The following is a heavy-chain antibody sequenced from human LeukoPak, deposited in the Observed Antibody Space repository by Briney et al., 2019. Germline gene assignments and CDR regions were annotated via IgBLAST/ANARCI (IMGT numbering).Heavy chain of an antibody. Sequence: ASVKVSCKTSGGTFNNSAISWVRQAPGQGLEWLGGIMPLFGTAGYAQKFQGRVTMTRDTSISTAYMELSRLRSDDTAVYYCARSLYYDILTGYYNRPEPYDAFDIWGQGTMVTVSS. CDR3: ARSLYYDILTGYYNRPEPYDAFDI. D-gene: IGHD3-9*01. J-gene: IGHJ3*02. CDR2: IMPLFGTA. CDR1: GGTFNNSA. V-gene: IGHV1-69*05.